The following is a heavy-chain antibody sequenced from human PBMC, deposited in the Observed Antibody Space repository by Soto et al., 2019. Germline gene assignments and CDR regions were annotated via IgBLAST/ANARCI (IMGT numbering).Heavy chain of an antibody. V-gene: IGHV4-31*03. Sequence: QVQLQESGPGLVKPSQTLSLTCTVSGGSISTGDIYWSWIRKHPGKGLEWIGYIYYSGSTYYNPSLKRRVTISVDTSKNQFSLKLASVTAAYTAVYYCARDSTLTTTLLDVWGQGTTVTVSS. J-gene: IGHJ6*02. CDR1: GGSISTGDIY. CDR2: IYYSGST. D-gene: IGHD4-17*01. CDR3: ARDSTLTTTLLDV.